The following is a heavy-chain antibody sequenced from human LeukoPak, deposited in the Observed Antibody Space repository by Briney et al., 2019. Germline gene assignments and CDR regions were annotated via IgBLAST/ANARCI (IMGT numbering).Heavy chain of an antibody. CDR2: INGDGSNT. Sequence: PGGSVRLSCAASEFTFSSYLMHWVRQAPGKGLVWVARINGDGSNTNYADYVRGRFTISRDNAKDTLYLQVNSLRAEDTAVYYCARVEMATGSYGMDVWGQGTTVTVSS. V-gene: IGHV3-74*01. D-gene: IGHD5-24*01. CDR1: EFTFSSYL. J-gene: IGHJ6*02. CDR3: ARVEMATGSYGMDV.